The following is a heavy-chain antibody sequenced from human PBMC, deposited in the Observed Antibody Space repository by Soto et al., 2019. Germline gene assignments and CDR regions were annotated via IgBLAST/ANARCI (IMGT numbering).Heavy chain of an antibody. CDR3: AKDENSFDY. CDR1: GFTFSNYW. J-gene: IGHJ4*02. V-gene: IGHV3-7*01. CDR2: IKQDGSEK. Sequence: GGSLRLSCAASGFTFSNYWMTWVRQATGKGLEWVANIKQDGSEKYYVDSVKGRFTISRDNAKNSLYLQMNSLRAEDTAVYYCAKDENSFDYWGQGTQVTVSS.